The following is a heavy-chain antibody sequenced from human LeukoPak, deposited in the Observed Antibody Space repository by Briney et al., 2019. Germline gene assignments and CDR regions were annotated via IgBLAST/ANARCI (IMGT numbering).Heavy chain of an antibody. V-gene: IGHV1-46*01. CDR1: GYTFTSYY. CDR3: ARDSDYYDSSGVLDY. Sequence: ASVKVSCKASGYTFTSYYMHWVRQAPGQRLERMGIINPSGGSTSYAQKFQGRVTMTRDMPTSTVYMELSSLRSEDTAVYYCARDSDYYDSSGVLDYWGQGTLVTVSS. J-gene: IGHJ4*02. D-gene: IGHD3-22*01. CDR2: INPSGGST.